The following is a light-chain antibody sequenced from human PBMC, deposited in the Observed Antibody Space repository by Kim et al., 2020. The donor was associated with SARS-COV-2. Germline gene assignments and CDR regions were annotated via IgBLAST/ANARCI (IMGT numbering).Light chain of an antibody. V-gene: IGKV3-15*01. CDR3: QQHNNWPRT. CDR1: QSIGSN. J-gene: IGKJ2*01. CDR2: GAS. Sequence: SVSPGESASLSCRASQSIGSNLAWYQQKPGQAPRLLIYGASNRATGIPARFSGSGSGTEFTLTISSLQSEDFTVYYCQQHNNWPRTFGQGTKLEI.